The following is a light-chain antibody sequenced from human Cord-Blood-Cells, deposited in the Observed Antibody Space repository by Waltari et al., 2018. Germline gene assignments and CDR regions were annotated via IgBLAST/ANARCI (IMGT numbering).Light chain of an antibody. CDR2: DAS. J-gene: IGKJ2*01. V-gene: IGKV1-5*01. Sequence: DIQMTQSPSTLSASVGDRVTITCRASQSISSWLAWYQQKPGKAPKLLIYDASSLESGVPSRCSCSGSGTEFTLTISSLQPDDFATYYCQQYNSYPYTFGQGTKLEIK. CDR3: QQYNSYPYT. CDR1: QSISSW.